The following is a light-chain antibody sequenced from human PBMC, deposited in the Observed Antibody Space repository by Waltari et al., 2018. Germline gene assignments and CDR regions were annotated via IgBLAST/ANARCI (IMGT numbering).Light chain of an antibody. J-gene: IGLJ2*01. Sequence: QSALTQPRSVSGSPGQSVPFSCPGPSNAVGGVNHVSWYQQSPGKAPKLMIYDVFNRPSGVPDRFSGSKSGNTASLTISGLQADDEADYYCCSYAGSYTVLFGGGTKLTVL. CDR3: CSYAGSYTVL. CDR1: SNAVGGVNH. CDR2: DVF. V-gene: IGLV2-11*01.